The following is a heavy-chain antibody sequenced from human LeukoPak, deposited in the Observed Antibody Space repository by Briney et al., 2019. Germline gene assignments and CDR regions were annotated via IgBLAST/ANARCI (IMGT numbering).Heavy chain of an antibody. CDR1: GYSFTSYW. V-gene: IGHV5-51*01. D-gene: IGHD3-10*01. CDR3: ARRTYYYGSGSYSNPLFDY. Sequence: GESLKISCKGSGYSFTSYWIGWVRQMPGKGLEWMGIIYPCDSDTRYSPSFQGQVTISADKSISTAYLQWSSLKASDTAMYYCARRTYYYGSGSYSNPLFDYWGQGTLVTVSS. J-gene: IGHJ4*02. CDR2: IYPCDSDT.